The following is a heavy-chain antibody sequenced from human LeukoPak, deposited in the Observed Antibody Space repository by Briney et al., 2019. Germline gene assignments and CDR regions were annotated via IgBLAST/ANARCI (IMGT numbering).Heavy chain of an antibody. CDR1: GFTFSDYY. Sequence: PGGSLRLSCAASGFTFSDYYMSWIRQAPGKGLEWVSYISSSGSTIYYADSVKGRFTISRDNAKNSLYLQMNSLRAEDTAVYYCATPPSLQDEYFPHWGQGALVTVSS. CDR2: ISSSGSTI. V-gene: IGHV3-11*01. J-gene: IGHJ1*01. D-gene: IGHD1-14*01. CDR3: ATPPSLQDEYFPH.